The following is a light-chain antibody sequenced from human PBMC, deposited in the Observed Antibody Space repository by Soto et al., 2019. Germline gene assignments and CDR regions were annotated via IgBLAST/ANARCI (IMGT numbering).Light chain of an antibody. CDR2: KAS. J-gene: IGKJ2*01. Sequence: DIQVTQFPSSLSASVGDRITITCRASQAIGNYLAWYQQKPGKVPKLLSYKASTLQLGVPSRFSGSGSGTDFTLSINSLQSEDFATYYCQQYYSFPYTFGRGTKVDIK. V-gene: IGKV1-27*01. CDR1: QAIGNY. CDR3: QQYYSFPYT.